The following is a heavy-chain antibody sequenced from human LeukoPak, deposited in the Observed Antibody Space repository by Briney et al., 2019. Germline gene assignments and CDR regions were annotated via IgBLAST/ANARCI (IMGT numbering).Heavy chain of an antibody. J-gene: IGHJ5*02. Sequence: PGGSPRLSCAASGFTLSNYDMNWVRQAPGKGLEWVSSISTSSRYIYYKDSVRGRFTISRDDAKNSLHLEMNSLRAEDPAVYYCARADCSSSTCYLRRSWFDPWGQGTLVTVSS. CDR3: ARADCSSSTCYLRRSWFDP. V-gene: IGHV3-21*01. CDR1: GFTLSNYD. CDR2: ISTSSRYI. D-gene: IGHD2-2*01.